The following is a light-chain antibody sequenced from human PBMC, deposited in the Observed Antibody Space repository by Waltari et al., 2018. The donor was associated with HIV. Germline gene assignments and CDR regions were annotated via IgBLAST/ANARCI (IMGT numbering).Light chain of an antibody. CDR1: SSDVGGYIY. CDR2: YVS. V-gene: IGLV2-14*03. Sequence: QSALSQPASASGAPGQSVTISCTGTSSDVGGYIYVSWYQQHPGKAPTLLIYYVSHGPSWVSNRCSGSKQGNTATLTISGLPAEDAADYYCSAYTSSSTYAFGTGTKVAVL. J-gene: IGLJ1*01. CDR3: SAYTSSSTYA.